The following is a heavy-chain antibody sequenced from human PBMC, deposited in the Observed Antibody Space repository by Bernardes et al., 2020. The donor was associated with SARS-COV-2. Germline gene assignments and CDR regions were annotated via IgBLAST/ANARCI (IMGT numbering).Heavy chain of an antibody. CDR1: GGSISSGSYY. CDR3: ARVIHDGSGSYFDP. CDR2: IYTSGST. V-gene: IGHV4-61*02. D-gene: IGHD3-10*01. Sequence: SETLSLTCTVSGGSISSGSYYWSWIRQPAGKGLEWIGRIYTSGSTNYNPSLKSRVTISVDTSKNQFSLKLSSVTAADTAVYYCARVIHDGSGSYFDPWGQGTLVTVSS. J-gene: IGHJ5*02.